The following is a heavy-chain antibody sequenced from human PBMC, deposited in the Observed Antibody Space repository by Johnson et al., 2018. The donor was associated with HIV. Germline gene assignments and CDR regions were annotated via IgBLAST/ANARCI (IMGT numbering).Heavy chain of an antibody. CDR3: ARDWGLYSSGWYVDAFDI. CDR1: GFTFNNYP. D-gene: IGHD6-19*01. J-gene: IGHJ3*02. CDR2: ISFDGSNK. Sequence: QVQLVESGGGVVQPGRSLRLSCTTSGFTFNNYPMHWVRQAPGKGLEWVAVISFDGSNKYYADSLRGRFTISRDNSKNTLYLQMSSLRTDDTAIYFCARDWGLYSSGWYVDAFDIWGQGTMVTVSS. V-gene: IGHV3-30*04.